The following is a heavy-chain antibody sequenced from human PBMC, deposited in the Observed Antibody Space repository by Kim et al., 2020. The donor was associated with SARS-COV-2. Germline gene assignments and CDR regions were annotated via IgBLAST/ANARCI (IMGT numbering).Heavy chain of an antibody. J-gene: IGHJ4*02. D-gene: IGHD3-22*01. CDR2: IYYSGST. CDR1: GGSISNSTYY. V-gene: IGHV4-39*01. CDR3: ARRDSSGYYSYFDY. Sequence: SETLSLTCTVSGGSISNSTYYWGWIRQPPRKGLEWIGSIYYSGSTYYNPSLKSRVTISVDTSKNQFSLKLSSVTAADTAVYYCARRDSSGYYSYFDYWGQGTLVTVSS.